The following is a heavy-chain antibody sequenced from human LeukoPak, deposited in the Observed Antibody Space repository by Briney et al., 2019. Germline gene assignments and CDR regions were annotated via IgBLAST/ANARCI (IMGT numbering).Heavy chain of an antibody. CDR2: IYPGDSDT. Sequence: GESLKISCKGSGYSFTSYWIGWVRQMPGKGLEWMGIIYPGDSDTRYSPSFQGQVTISADKSISTAYLQWSSLKASDTAMYYCARHVGGYDFWSGYSHYYYYGMDVWGQGTTVTVSS. CDR3: ARHVGGYDFWSGYSHYYYYGMDV. D-gene: IGHD3-3*01. CDR1: GYSFTSYW. V-gene: IGHV5-51*01. J-gene: IGHJ6*02.